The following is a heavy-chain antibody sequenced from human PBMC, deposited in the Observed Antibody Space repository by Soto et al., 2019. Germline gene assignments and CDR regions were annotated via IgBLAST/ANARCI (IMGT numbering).Heavy chain of an antibody. V-gene: IGHV3-30*18. CDR1: GFTFSSYG. D-gene: IGHD2-2*01. J-gene: IGHJ6*02. Sequence: QVQLVESGGGVVQPGRSLRLSCAASGFTFSSYGMHWVRQAPGKGLEWVAVISYDGSNKYYADSVKGRFTISRDNCKNALYLEMNSLRAEDTAVYYCAKGPAIVLVPAAMNCYYGMDVWGLGTTVTVSS. CDR3: AKGPAIVLVPAAMNCYYGMDV. CDR2: ISYDGSNK.